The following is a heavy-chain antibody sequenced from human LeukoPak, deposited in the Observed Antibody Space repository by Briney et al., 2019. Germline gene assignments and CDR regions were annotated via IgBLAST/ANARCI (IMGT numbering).Heavy chain of an antibody. D-gene: IGHD6-19*01. J-gene: IGHJ4*02. CDR3: ARGRGYSNGWFDADDY. CDR1: GYPFISYD. Sequence: ASVTVSCKSSGYPFISYDINWVRQATGQGLEWMGWMNPNSGNTGYAQRFQGRVTMTRNTSISTAYMEVSSLRSEDTAMYFCARGRGYSNGWFDADDYWGQGTLVTDSS. CDR2: MNPNSGNT. V-gene: IGHV1-8*01.